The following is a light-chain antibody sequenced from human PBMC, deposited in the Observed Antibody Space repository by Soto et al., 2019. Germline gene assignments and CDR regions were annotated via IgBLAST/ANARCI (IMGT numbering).Light chain of an antibody. CDR3: QKYNSVPLT. J-gene: IGKJ4*01. CDR1: QDISSY. Sequence: DLQMTQSPSSLSASVGDRVTITCRASQDISSYLAWYQQKPGKVPELLIFAASSLQSGVPSRFSGRGSGTDFTLTISSLQPEDAATYYCQKYNSVPLTFGGGTKVELK. CDR2: AAS. V-gene: IGKV1-27*01.